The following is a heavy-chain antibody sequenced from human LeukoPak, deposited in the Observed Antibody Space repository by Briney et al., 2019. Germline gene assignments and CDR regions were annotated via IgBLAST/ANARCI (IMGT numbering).Heavy chain of an antibody. V-gene: IGHV1-69*06. CDR1: GGTFSSYA. J-gene: IGHJ4*02. CDR3: ATMRAYCGGDCQFFDY. Sequence: SVKVSCKASGGTFSSYAISWVRQAPGQGLEWMGGIIPIFGTASHAQKFQGRVTMTEDTSTDTAYMELSSLRSEDTAVYYCATMRAYCGGDCQFFDYWGQGTLVTVSS. CDR2: IIPIFGTA. D-gene: IGHD2-21*02.